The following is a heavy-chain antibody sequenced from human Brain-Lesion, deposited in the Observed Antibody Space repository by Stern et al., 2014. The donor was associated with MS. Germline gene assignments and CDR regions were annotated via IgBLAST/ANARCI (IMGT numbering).Heavy chain of an antibody. CDR1: GFTFGNYW. Sequence: EVQLVESGEGLVQPGGSLTISCTAAGFTFGNYWMTWVRQAPGKGLEWGANIKEDGTEKNYVDSVKGRFTISRDNARNSLYLQMNSLRVEDTALYYCARVYNTIYGIVTQRGSGMDVWGQGTTVIVSS. CDR2: IKEDGTEK. D-gene: IGHD3-3*01. CDR3: ARVYNTIYGIVTQRGSGMDV. V-gene: IGHV3-7*01. J-gene: IGHJ6*02.